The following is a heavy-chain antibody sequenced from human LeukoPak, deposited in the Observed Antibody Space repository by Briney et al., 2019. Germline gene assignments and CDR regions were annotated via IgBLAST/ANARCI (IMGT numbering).Heavy chain of an antibody. D-gene: IGHD2-21*02. CDR3: ARLSHIVVVTAIHNSLDY. V-gene: IGHV3-30-3*01. J-gene: IGHJ4*02. Sequence: PGGSLRLSCAASGFTFSSYAMHWVRQAPGKGLEWVAVISYDGSNKYYADSVKGRFTISRDNSKNTLYLQMNSLRAEDTAVYYCARLSHIVVVTAIHNSLDYWGQGTQVTVSS. CDR1: GFTFSSYA. CDR2: ISYDGSNK.